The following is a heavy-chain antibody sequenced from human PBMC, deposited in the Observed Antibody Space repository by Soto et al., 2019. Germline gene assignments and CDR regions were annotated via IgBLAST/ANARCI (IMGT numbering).Heavy chain of an antibody. CDR3: ASLPLKSGSYYDAFDI. D-gene: IGHD1-26*01. CDR1: GGSISSGDYY. CDR2: IYYSGST. Sequence: QVQLQESGLGLVKPSQTLSLTCTVSGGSISSGDYYWSWIRQPPGKGLEWIGYIYYSGSTYYNPSLKSRVTISVDTSKNQFSLKLSSVTAADTAVYYSASLPLKSGSYYDAFDIWGQGTMVTVSS. V-gene: IGHV4-30-4*01. J-gene: IGHJ3*02.